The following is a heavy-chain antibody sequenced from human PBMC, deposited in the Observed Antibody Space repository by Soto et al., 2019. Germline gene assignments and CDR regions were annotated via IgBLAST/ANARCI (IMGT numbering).Heavy chain of an antibody. J-gene: IGHJ4*02. Sequence: GESLKISCNGSGYSFTDYWIAWVRQMPGKGLEWMGIIWPDGSETRYSPSFQGQVTISADTSINTAYLQLSSLKASDSGVYYCARGPPADSWGQGTQVTVSS. CDR3: ARGPPADS. V-gene: IGHV5-51*01. CDR1: GYSFTDYW. CDR2: IWPDGSET. D-gene: IGHD1-26*01.